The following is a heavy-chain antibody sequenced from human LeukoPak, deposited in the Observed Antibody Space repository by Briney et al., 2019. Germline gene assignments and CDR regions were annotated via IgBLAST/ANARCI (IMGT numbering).Heavy chain of an antibody. CDR3: ARSITTHAFDI. V-gene: IGHV1-46*01. J-gene: IGHJ3*02. Sequence: ASVEVSCKASGYTFTSYYMHWVRQAPGQGLEWMGIINPSGGSTSYAQKFQGRVTMTRDTSTSTVYMELSSLRSEDTAVYYCARSITTHAFDIWGQGTMVTVSS. D-gene: IGHD3-22*01. CDR2: INPSGGST. CDR1: GYTFTSYY.